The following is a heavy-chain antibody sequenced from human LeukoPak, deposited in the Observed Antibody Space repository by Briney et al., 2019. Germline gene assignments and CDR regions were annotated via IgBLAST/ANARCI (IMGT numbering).Heavy chain of an antibody. Sequence: GGSLRLSCAASGFTFSSYWMNWVRQAPGKGLEWVANIKQDGGEKCYVDSVKGRFTISRDNTKNSLYLQIDSLRAEDTAVYYCARKLGGFGDYGWYFDLWGRGTLVTVSS. J-gene: IGHJ2*01. CDR2: IKQDGGEK. CDR3: ARKLGGFGDYGWYFDL. V-gene: IGHV3-7*01. D-gene: IGHD4-17*01. CDR1: GFTFSSYW.